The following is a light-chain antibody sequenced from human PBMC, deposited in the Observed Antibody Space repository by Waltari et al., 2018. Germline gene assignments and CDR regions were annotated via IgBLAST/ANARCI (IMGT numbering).Light chain of an antibody. CDR3: QQFYTTPPT. J-gene: IGKJ1*01. CDR2: WAS. V-gene: IGKV4-1*01. CDR1: QSVLFSSNSKNY. Sequence: DIVMTQSPDSLAVSLGERATINCKSSQSVLFSSNSKNYLAWDQQKPGQPPKLLIYWASTRESGVPARCSGSGSGTDFTLTISSLQAEDVAVYYCQQFYTTPPTFGQGTKVEIK.